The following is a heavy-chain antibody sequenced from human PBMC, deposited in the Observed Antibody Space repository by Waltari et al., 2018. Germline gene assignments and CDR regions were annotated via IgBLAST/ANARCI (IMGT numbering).Heavy chain of an antibody. D-gene: IGHD6-13*01. CDR2: MTRKGSET. CDR3: ARLSSSWNEKGAFDI. V-gene: IGHV3-7*01. J-gene: IGHJ3*02. Sequence: EVQLVESGGGLVQPGGSLRLSCGGTGFTLSSFWMSWVRQAPGKGVDGVANMTRKGSETYYVDSVKGRFTISRDNAKNSLYLEMNTLRVEDTAIYYCARLSSSWNEKGAFDIWGQGTMVTVSS. CDR1: GFTLSSFW.